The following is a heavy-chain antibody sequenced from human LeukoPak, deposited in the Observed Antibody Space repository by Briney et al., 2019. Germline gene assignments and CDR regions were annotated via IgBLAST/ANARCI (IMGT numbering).Heavy chain of an antibody. Sequence: ASVKASCKASGYTFTSFAMNWVRQAPGQGLEWRGGITTNAGNPTYAQGFTGRFVFSLDTSVSTAYLQISSLTAEDTAVYYCARDASKLRYVDWLLPPAPFDYWGQGTLVTVSS. D-gene: IGHD3-9*01. J-gene: IGHJ4*02. V-gene: IGHV7-4-1*02. CDR3: ARDASKLRYVDWLLPPAPFDY. CDR1: GYTFTSFA. CDR2: ITTNAGNP.